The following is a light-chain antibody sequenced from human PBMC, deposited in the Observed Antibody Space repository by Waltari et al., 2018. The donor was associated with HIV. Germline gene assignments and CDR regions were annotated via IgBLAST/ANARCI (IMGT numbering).Light chain of an antibody. CDR1: SRDARSYKL. V-gene: IGLV2-23*02. CDR3: CSYAGSSTLV. CDR2: EVS. Sequence: QSALTQPASVSGSPGQSITISCTGTSRDARSYKLVSWYQQHPGKAPKLMIYEVSKRPSGVSNRFSGSKSGNTASLTISGLQAEDEAYYYCCSYAGSSTLVFGGGTKLTVL. J-gene: IGLJ2*01.